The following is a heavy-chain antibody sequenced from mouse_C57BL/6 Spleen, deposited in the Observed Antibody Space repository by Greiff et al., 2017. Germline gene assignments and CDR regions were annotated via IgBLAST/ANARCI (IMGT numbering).Heavy chain of an antibody. CDR3: ARGYRYWYFDV. CDR2: ILPGSGNT. J-gene: IGHJ1*03. CDR1: GYTFTGYW. Sequence: VQLQQSGAELMKPGASVKLSCKAPGYTFTGYWIEWVKQRPGHGLEWIGEILPGSGNTNYNEKFKGKATFTADTSSNTAYMQLSSLTTEDSAIYYGARGYRYWYFDVWGTGTTVTVSS. D-gene: IGHD2-14*01. V-gene: IGHV1-9*01.